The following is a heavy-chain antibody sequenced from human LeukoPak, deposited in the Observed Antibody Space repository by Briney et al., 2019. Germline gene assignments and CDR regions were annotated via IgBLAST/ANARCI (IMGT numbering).Heavy chain of an antibody. CDR3: AKGGFGVRNYFDY. V-gene: IGHV3-23*01. D-gene: IGHD2-8*01. Sequence: GGSLRLSRAASGFTFSSYAMSWVRQAPGKGLEWVSAISGSGGSTYYADSVKGRFTISRDNSKNTLYLQMNSLRAEDTAVYYCAKGGFGVRNYFDYWGQGTLVTVSS. CDR1: GFTFSSYA. J-gene: IGHJ4*02. CDR2: ISGSGGST.